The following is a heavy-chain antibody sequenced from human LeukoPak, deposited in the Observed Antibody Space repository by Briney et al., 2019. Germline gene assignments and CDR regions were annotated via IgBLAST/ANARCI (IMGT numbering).Heavy chain of an antibody. V-gene: IGHV4-59*01. CDR1: GGSISSYY. CDR2: IYYSGST. CDR3: AAETTVVTPAAFDI. Sequence: SETLSLTCTVSGGSISSYYWSWTRQPPGKGLEWIGYIYYSGSTNYNPSLKSRVTISVDTSKNQFSLKLSSVTAADTAVYYCAAETTVVTPAAFDIWGQGTMVTVSS. D-gene: IGHD4-23*01. J-gene: IGHJ3*02.